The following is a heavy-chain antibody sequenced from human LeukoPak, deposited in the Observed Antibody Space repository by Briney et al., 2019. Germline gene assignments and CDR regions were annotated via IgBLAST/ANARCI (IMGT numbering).Heavy chain of an antibody. V-gene: IGHV5-51*01. CDR3: ARPRGTLYDAFDI. CDR1: GYSFTSYW. Sequence: GESLKISCKGSGYSFTSYWIAWVRPMPGKGLEWMGIIYTGDSDTRYSPSFQGQVTIPADKSSSTAYLQWSSLKASDTAMYYCARPRGTLYDAFDIWGQGTMVIVSS. D-gene: IGHD3-16*01. J-gene: IGHJ3*02. CDR2: IYTGDSDT.